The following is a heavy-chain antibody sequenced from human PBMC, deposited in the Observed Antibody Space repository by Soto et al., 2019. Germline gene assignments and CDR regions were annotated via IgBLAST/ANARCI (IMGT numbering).Heavy chain of an antibody. V-gene: IGHV3-53*01. D-gene: IGHD1-26*01. J-gene: IGHJ4*02. CDR3: APYMGETGRSFDS. Sequence: PGGSLRLSCEASGFTVSSADMGWVRQAPGKGLEWVAVIYTGGSTVYADSVKGRFTITTDGSKNTQYLQMNSLRVEDTAVYYCAPYMGETGRSFDSWAQGTLVTVSS. CDR1: GFTVSSAD. CDR2: IYTGGST.